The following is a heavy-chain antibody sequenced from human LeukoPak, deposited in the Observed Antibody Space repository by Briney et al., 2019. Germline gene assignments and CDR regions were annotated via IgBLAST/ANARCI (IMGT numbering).Heavy chain of an antibody. J-gene: IGHJ4*02. D-gene: IGHD6-19*01. Sequence: ASVKVSCKASGYSFTGYYMHWVRQAPGQGLEWMGRINPNSGGTNYAQKFQGRVTMTRDTSISTAYMELSRLRSDDTAVYYCARPYSSGWYDFDYWGQGTLVTVSS. CDR3: ARPYSSGWYDFDY. V-gene: IGHV1-2*06. CDR1: GYSFTGYY. CDR2: INPNSGGT.